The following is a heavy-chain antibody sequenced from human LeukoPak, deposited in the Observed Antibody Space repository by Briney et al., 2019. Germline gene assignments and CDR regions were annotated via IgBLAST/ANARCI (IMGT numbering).Heavy chain of an antibody. V-gene: IGHV3-33*01. CDR2: IWYDGSNK. Sequence: GGSLRLSCAASGFTFSSYGMHWVRQAPGKGLEWVAVIWYDGSNKYYADSVKGRFTISRDNFKNTLYLQMNSLRAEDTAVYYCARERGRTSVYDYWGQGTLVTVSS. D-gene: IGHD3-16*01. J-gene: IGHJ4*02. CDR3: ARERGRTSVYDY. CDR1: GFTFSSYG.